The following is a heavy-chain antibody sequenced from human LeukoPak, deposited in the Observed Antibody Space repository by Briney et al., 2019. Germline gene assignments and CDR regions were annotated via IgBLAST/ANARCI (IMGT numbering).Heavy chain of an antibody. CDR3: ARDYVHYDYVWGSYRLNY. D-gene: IGHD3-16*02. J-gene: IGHJ4*02. V-gene: IGHV1-2*02. Sequence: ASVKVSCKASGYTFTGYYMHWVRQAPGQGLEWMGWIDPNSGGTNYAQKFQGRVTMTRDTSISTAYMELSRLRSDDTAVYYCARDYVHYDYVWGSYRLNYLGQGTLVTVSS. CDR2: IDPNSGGT. CDR1: GYTFTGYY.